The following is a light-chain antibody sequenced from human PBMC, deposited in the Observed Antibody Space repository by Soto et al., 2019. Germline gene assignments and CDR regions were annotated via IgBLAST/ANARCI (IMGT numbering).Light chain of an antibody. J-gene: IGKJ1*01. CDR2: RAS. CDR3: QQRTDWHRT. Sequence: EIVLTQSPATLSLSPGERATLSCRASQSVSSYLAWYQQKPGQAPRLLIYRASTRATGIPARFSGSGSGTDFSLSISSLQPEDFAVYYCQQRTDWHRTFGQGTKVDIK. CDR1: QSVSSY. V-gene: IGKV3-11*01.